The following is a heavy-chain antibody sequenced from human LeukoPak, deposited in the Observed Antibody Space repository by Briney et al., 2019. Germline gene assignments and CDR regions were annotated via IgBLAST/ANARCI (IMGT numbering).Heavy chain of an antibody. V-gene: IGHV3-23*01. Sequence: PGGSLRLSCAASGFTFSSYAMSWVRQAPGKGLEWVSTITGNGVTTYYADSVKGRFTISRDNSKNTLYLQMNSLRAEDTAVYYCGGSGYPDAFDIWGQGTMVTVSS. D-gene: IGHD3-22*01. CDR1: GFTFSSYA. CDR2: ITGNGVTT. CDR3: GGSGYPDAFDI. J-gene: IGHJ3*02.